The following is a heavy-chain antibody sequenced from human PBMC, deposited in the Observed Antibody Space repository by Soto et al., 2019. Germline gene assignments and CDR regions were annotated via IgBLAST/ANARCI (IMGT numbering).Heavy chain of an antibody. CDR2: IHYSGST. CDR3: ARLHDY. CDR1: GGSIRSSSYY. V-gene: IGHV4-39*01. J-gene: IGHJ4*02. Sequence: SETLSPTCTVSGGSIRSSSYYWGWIRQPPGKGLEWIGSIHYSGSTYYSPSLKSRVTISVDTSKDQFSLKLSSVTAADTAVYYCARLHDYWGQGTLVTVSS.